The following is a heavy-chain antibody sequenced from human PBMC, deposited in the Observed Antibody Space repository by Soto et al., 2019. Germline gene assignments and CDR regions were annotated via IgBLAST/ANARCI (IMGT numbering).Heavy chain of an antibody. J-gene: IGHJ6*03. CDR2: IWYDGSNK. CDR3: ARDVGYCSSTSCFYYYYYYMDV. CDR1: GFTFSSYG. V-gene: IGHV3-33*01. D-gene: IGHD2-2*01. Sequence: GSLTLSCAASGFTFSSYGMHWVRQAPGKGLEWVAVIWYDGSNKYYADSVKGRFTISRDNSKNTLYLQMNSLRAEDTAVYYCARDVGYCSSTSCFYYYYYYMDVWGKGTTVTVSS.